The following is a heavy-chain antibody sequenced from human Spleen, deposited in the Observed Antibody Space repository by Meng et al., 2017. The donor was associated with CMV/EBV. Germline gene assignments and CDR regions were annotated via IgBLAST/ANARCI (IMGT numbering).Heavy chain of an antibody. CDR2: ISYGGST. CDR1: GASISHNTYF. V-gene: IGHV4-39*06. CDR3: ARIFPSDYYKYDMDV. J-gene: IGHJ6*02. Sequence: SETLSLTCTVSGASISHNTYFWDWFRQPPGKGLEWIGSISYGGSTYYNSSLKSRVTILVDTSKSQFTLKLSSVTAADTATYYCARIFPSDYYKYDMDVWGQGTTVTVSS. D-gene: IGHD3-3*01.